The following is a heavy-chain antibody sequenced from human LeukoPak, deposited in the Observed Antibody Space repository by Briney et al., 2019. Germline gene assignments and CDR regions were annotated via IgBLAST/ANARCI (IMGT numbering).Heavy chain of an antibody. D-gene: IGHD1-26*01. CDR3: ARDRNTGSSYENLFEY. V-gene: IGHV3-11*06. CDR2: ISSSGSNT. J-gene: IGHJ4*02. CDR1: GFTFSDHY. Sequence: PGGSLRLSCAASGFTFSDHYMSWIRQAPGRGLEWVSCISSSGSNTDYADSVKGRFTISRDNAKNSLYLQMNSLRAEDTSVYYCARDRNTGSSYENLFEYWGQGSLVTVSS.